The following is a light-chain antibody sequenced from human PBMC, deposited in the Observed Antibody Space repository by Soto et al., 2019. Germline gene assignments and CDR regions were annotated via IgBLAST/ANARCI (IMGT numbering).Light chain of an antibody. CDR1: STDIGAYNY. CDR2: EVT. CDR3: NSYTTLSNRV. Sequence: QAVLTQPAPVSGSPGQSITISCTGTSTDIGAYNYVSWYQQHPGKAPKLLIYEVTNRPSGVSNRFSGSKSGNTASLTISGLQAEDEANYYCNSYTTLSNRVFGTGTKV. J-gene: IGLJ1*01. V-gene: IGLV2-14*01.